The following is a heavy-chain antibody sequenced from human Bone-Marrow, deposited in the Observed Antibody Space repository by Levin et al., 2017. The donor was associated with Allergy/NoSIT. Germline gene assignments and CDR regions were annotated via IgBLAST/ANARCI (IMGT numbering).Heavy chain of an antibody. J-gene: IGHJ4*02. CDR2: ISYDGSNK. CDR1: GFTFSSYA. V-gene: IGHV3-30*04. CDR3: ARDGLDYGDSYFDY. D-gene: IGHD4-17*01. Sequence: LSLTCAASGFTFSSYAMHWVRQAPGKGLEWVAVISYDGSNKYYADSVKGRFTISRDNSKNTLYLQMNSLRAEDTAVYYCARDGLDYGDSYFDYWGQGTLVTVSS.